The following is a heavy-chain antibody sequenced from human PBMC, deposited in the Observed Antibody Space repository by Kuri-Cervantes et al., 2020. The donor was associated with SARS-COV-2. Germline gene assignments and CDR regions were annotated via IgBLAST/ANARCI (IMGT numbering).Heavy chain of an antibody. V-gene: IGHV1-2*06. Sequence: SVTVSCQASGYTFTGYYMHWVGQAPGQGLEWMGRINPTSGGTNYAQKFQGRVTMTRDTSISTAYMELSRLRSDDTAVYYCARDADSSSWYPGAFDIWGQGTMVTVSS. CDR1: GYTFTGYY. J-gene: IGHJ3*02. CDR2: INPTSGGT. D-gene: IGHD6-13*01. CDR3: ARDADSSSWYPGAFDI.